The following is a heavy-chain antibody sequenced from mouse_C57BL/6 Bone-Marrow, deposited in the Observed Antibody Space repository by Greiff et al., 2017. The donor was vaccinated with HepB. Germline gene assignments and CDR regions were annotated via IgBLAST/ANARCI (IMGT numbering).Heavy chain of an antibody. Sequence: DVHLVESGGGLVQPGGSLKLSCAASGFTFSDYYMYWVRQTPEKRLEWVAYISNGGGSTYYPDTVKGRFTISRDNAKNTLYLQMSRLKSEDTAMYYCASLYYGSSPWFAYWGQGTLVTVSA. J-gene: IGHJ3*01. CDR1: GFTFSDYY. V-gene: IGHV5-12*01. CDR3: ASLYYGSSPWFAY. CDR2: ISNGGGST. D-gene: IGHD1-1*01.